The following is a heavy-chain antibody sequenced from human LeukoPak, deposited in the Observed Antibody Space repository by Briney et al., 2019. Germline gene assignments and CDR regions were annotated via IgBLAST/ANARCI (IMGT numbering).Heavy chain of an antibody. CDR1: GFTFSSYV. CDR2: ISDSGGGT. V-gene: IGHV3-23*01. CDR3: AKLPGRAADY. Sequence: GGSLRLSCAASGFTFSSYVMNWVRQAPGKGLEWVSGISDSGGGTYYADSVKGRFTISRDNSKNTLYLQMDSLRAEDTAVYYCAKLPGRAADYWGQGTLVTVSS. J-gene: IGHJ4*02.